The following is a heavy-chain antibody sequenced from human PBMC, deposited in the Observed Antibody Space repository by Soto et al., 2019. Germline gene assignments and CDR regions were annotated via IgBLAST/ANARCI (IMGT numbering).Heavy chain of an antibody. J-gene: IGHJ6*04. CDR1: GYTFIRYG. CDR3: ARGGFYDNTWGKWSHSGWEV. CDR2: ISPYNDYT. D-gene: IGHD3-16*01. Sequence: GASVKVSCKASGYTFIRYGITWVRQAPGQGLEWMGWISPYNDYTIYAQKLQGRVTMTTDTSTRTVYLDLRSLKSDDTAVYYCARGGFYDNTWGKWSHSGWEVWGKGTWVTVPS. V-gene: IGHV1-18*01.